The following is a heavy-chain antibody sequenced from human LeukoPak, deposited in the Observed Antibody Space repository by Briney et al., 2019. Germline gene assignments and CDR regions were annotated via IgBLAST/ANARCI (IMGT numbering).Heavy chain of an antibody. J-gene: IGHJ3*02. CDR2: ISAYNGNT. CDR3: ATDMAAAYDAFDI. Sequence: ASVKVSCKASGYTFTSYGISWVRQAPGQGLEWMGWISAYNGNTNYAQKLQGRVTMTTDTSTSTAYVELRSLRSEDTAVYYCATDMAAAYDAFDIWGQGTMVTVSS. D-gene: IGHD6-13*01. V-gene: IGHV1-18*01. CDR1: GYTFTSYG.